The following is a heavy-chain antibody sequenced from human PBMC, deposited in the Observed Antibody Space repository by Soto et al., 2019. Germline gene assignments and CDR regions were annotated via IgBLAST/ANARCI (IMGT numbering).Heavy chain of an antibody. D-gene: IGHD3-22*01. V-gene: IGHV1-3*01. Sequence: ASVKVSCKASGYTFTNCAIHWVRQAPGQRLEWMGWINAGNGDTEYSQKFQSRVTITRDTSASTAYMELSSLRSEDTAVYYCARDQGYNDRSGYYYYWGQGTLVTVSS. CDR3: ARDQGYNDRSGYYYY. J-gene: IGHJ4*02. CDR2: INAGNGDT. CDR1: GYTFTNCA.